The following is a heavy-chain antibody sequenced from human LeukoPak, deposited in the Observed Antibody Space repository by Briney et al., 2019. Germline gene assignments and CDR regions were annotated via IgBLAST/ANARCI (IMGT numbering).Heavy chain of an antibody. CDR2: IYYSGST. V-gene: IGHV4-59*08. Sequence: SETLSLTCTVSGGSISSYYWSWIRQPPGKGLEWIGYIYYSGSTNYNPPLKSRVTISVDTSKNQFSLKLSSVTAADTAVYYCAILRRAYGGRFFDYWGQGTLVTVSS. J-gene: IGHJ4*02. CDR1: GGSISSYY. D-gene: IGHD4-17*01. CDR3: AILRRAYGGRFFDY.